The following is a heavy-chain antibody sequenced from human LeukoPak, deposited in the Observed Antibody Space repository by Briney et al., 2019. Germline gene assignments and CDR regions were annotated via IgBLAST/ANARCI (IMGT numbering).Heavy chain of an antibody. CDR1: RFTFSSYS. V-gene: IGHV3-21*01. J-gene: IGHJ5*02. CDR3: ARDRGETYDFWSGSPPNWFDP. CDR2: ISTSSSYI. Sequence: PGGSLRLSCAASRFTFSSYSMNWVRQAPGKGLEWVSSISTSSSYIYHADSVKGRFTISRDNAKNSLYLQMNSLRAEDTAVYYCARDRGETYDFWSGSPPNWFDPWGQGTLVTVSS. D-gene: IGHD3-3*01.